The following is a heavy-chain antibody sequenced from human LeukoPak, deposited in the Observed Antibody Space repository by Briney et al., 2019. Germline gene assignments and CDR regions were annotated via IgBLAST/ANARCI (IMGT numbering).Heavy chain of an antibody. CDR3: ARGLVMGRAGPLGRGWFDP. D-gene: IGHD3-10*01. CDR2: MNPNSGNT. Sequence: ASVKVSCKASGYTFTSYDINWVRQATGQGLEWMGWMNPNSGNTGYAQKFQGRVTITRNTSISTAYMELSSLRSEDTAVYYCARGLVMGRAGPLGRGWFDPRGQGTLVTVSS. V-gene: IGHV1-8*03. CDR1: GYTFTSYD. J-gene: IGHJ5*02.